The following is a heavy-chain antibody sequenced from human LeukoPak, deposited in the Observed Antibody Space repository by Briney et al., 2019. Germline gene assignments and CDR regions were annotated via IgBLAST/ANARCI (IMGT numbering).Heavy chain of an antibody. CDR2: IFYSGST. J-gene: IGHJ5*02. CDR3: ARDSIGGSSSP. Sequence: SETLSLTCTVSSGSISTSNYYWGWVRQPPGKALEWIGNIFYSGSTNYNPSLKSRVTMSVDTSKNQFSLKLSSVTAADTAVYYCARDSIGGSSSPWGQGTLVTVSS. V-gene: IGHV4-39*07. CDR1: SGSISTSNYY. D-gene: IGHD6-6*01.